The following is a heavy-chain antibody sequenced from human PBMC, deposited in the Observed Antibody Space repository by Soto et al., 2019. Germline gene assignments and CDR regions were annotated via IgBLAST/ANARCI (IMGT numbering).Heavy chain of an antibody. Sequence: SVKVSCKASGGTFSSYAISWVRQAPGQGLEWMGGIIPIFGTANYAQKFQGRVTITADESTSTAYMELSSLRSEDTAVYYCARDGQLELRLGYYFDYWGQGTLVTVSS. CDR1: GGTFSSYA. D-gene: IGHD1-7*01. CDR2: IIPIFGTA. CDR3: ARDGQLELRLGYYFDY. J-gene: IGHJ4*02. V-gene: IGHV1-69*13.